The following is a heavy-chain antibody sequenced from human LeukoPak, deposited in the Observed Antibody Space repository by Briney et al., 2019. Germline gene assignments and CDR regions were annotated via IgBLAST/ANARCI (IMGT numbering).Heavy chain of an antibody. CDR2: IIPIFGTA. Sequence: SVKVSCKASGGTFSSYAISWVRQAPGQGLEWMGGIIPIFGTANYAQKFQGRVTITADKSTSTAYMELSSLRSEDTAVYYCASEVAYYYDSSGYYYGRDYYYMDVWGKGTTVTVSS. J-gene: IGHJ6*03. D-gene: IGHD3-22*01. CDR3: ASEVAYYYDSSGYYYGRDYYYMDV. V-gene: IGHV1-69*06. CDR1: GGTFSSYA.